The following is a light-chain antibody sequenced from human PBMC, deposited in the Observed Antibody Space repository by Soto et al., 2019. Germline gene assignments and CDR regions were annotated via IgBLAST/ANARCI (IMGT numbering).Light chain of an antibody. Sequence: QSVLTQPASVSGSPGQSITISCTGTSSDVGGYNYVSWYQQHPGKAPKLMICDVSKRPSGVSNRFSGSKSGNTASLTISGLQAEDEADYYCSSYTSSSTYGFGSGTKVTVL. CDR2: DVS. V-gene: IGLV2-14*01. J-gene: IGLJ1*01. CDR1: SSDVGGYNY. CDR3: SSYTSSSTYG.